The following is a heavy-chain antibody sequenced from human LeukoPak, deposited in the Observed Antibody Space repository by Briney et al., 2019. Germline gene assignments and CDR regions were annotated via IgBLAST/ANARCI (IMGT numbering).Heavy chain of an antibody. J-gene: IGHJ4*02. CDR3: ARAYSSSRIDY. CDR2: IDPSDSYT. Sequence: GESLKISCKGSGYSFTNYWINWVRQMPGKGLEWMGKIDPSDSYTNYSPSFQGHVTFSADKSIGTAYLQWSSLKASDTAMYFCARAYSSSRIDYWGQGTVVTVSS. V-gene: IGHV5-10-1*01. D-gene: IGHD6-6*01. CDR1: GYSFTNYW.